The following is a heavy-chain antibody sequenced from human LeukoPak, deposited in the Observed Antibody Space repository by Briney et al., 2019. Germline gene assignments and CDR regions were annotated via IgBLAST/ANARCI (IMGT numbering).Heavy chain of an antibody. Sequence: GGSLRLSCAASGFTFSSYGMHWVRQAPGKGLEWVTAIWFDGSNKFYADSVKGRFTISRDNSKNTLYLQMNSLRAEDTAVYYCARETDYPDALDFWGQGTMVTVSS. CDR3: ARETDYPDALDF. V-gene: IGHV3-33*01. D-gene: IGHD3-16*01. CDR1: GFTFSSYG. J-gene: IGHJ3*01. CDR2: IWFDGSNK.